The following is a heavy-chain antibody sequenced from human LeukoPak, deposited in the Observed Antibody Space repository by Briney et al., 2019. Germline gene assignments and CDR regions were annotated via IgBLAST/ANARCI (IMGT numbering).Heavy chain of an antibody. CDR2: IYSSGT. D-gene: IGHD3-10*01. V-gene: IGHV4-4*07. J-gene: IGHJ3*02. CDR3: ARDHEWFGRILHPFNI. CDR1: GGSIGSHY. Sequence: PSETLSLTCTVSGGSIGSHYWAWIRQPAGKGLGWIGRIYSSGTNYNPSLRSRVTISVDTSKNQFSLKLSSVTAADTAVYYCARDHEWFGRILHPFNIWGQGAMVTVSS.